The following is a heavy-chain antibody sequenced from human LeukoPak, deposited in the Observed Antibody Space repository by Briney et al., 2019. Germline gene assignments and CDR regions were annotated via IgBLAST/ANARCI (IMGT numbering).Heavy chain of an antibody. CDR1: GGSISSSSYY. J-gene: IGHJ4*02. D-gene: IGHD3-3*01. CDR3: AKGRSGYRAVDY. CDR2: IYYSGST. Sequence: PSETLSLTCTVSGGSISSSSYYWGWVRQPPGKGLEWHGSIYYSGSTYYNPSLKGRVPISVHIPKNQFSLKLSSVPASDTAVYYCAKGRSGYRAVDYWGQGTLVTVSS. V-gene: IGHV4-39*07.